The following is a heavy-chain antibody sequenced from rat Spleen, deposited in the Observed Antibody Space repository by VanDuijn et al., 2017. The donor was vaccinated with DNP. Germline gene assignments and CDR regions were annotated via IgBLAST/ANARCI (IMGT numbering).Heavy chain of an antibody. J-gene: IGHJ2*01. V-gene: IGHV3-3*01. D-gene: IGHD1-2*01. CDR2: VNSADST. CDR1: GYSITRNFR. CDR3: ASGPNGYNYFDY. Sequence: EVQLQESGPGLVESSQSLSLTCSVTGYSITRNFRWNWIRKFPGNKLEWMGYVNSADSTYYNPSLKRRISITRDTSKNQFFLQANSVTTEDTATYYCASGPNGYNYFDYWGQGVMVTVSS.